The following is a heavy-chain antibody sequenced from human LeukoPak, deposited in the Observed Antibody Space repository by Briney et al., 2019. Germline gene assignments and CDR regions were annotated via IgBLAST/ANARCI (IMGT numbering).Heavy chain of an antibody. CDR2: ISSSGSTI. CDR3: ARGPFGLSLPNDAFDI. Sequence: GGSLRLSCAASGFTFSDYYMSWIRQAPGKGLEWVSYISSSGSTIYYADSVKGRFTISRDNAKNSLYLQMNSLRAEDTAVYYCARGPFGLSLPNDAFDIWGQGTMVTVSS. V-gene: IGHV3-11*01. CDR1: GFTFSDYY. D-gene: IGHD3-16*02. J-gene: IGHJ3*02.